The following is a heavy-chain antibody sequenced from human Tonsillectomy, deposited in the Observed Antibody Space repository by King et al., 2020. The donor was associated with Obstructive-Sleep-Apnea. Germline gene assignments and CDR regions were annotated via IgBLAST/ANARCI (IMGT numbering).Heavy chain of an antibody. CDR3: ARDFFPSSGWGDLALYSDS. CDR2: ISSDGNYK. D-gene: IGHD6-19*01. J-gene: IGHJ4*02. CDR1: GFIFSHYA. Sequence: VQLVESGGGVVQPGRSLRLSCTASGFIFSHYALHWVRQAPGKGLQWVAVISSDGNYKYYADSVKGRFTISRDNSKNTLYLRMNSLTLDDTAVYYCARDFFPSSGWGDLALYSDSWGQGTLVSVSS. V-gene: IGHV3-30*04.